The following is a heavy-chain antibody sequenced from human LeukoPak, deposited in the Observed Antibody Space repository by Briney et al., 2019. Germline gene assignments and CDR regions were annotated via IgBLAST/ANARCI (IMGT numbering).Heavy chain of an antibody. D-gene: IGHD3-22*01. CDR1: GGSFSGYY. V-gene: IGHV4-34*01. Sequence: SETLSLTCAVHGGSFSGYYWSWIRQPPGKGLEWIGEINHSGSTNYNPSLKSRVTISVDTSKNQFSLKLSSVTAADTAVYYCARGSWGYYDSSGYYRPSPLFDYWGQGTLVTVSS. J-gene: IGHJ4*02. CDR2: INHSGST. CDR3: ARGSWGYYDSSGYYRPSPLFDY.